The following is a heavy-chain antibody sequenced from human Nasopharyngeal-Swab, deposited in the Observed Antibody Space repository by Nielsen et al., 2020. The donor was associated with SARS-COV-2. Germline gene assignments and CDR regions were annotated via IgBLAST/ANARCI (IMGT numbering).Heavy chain of an antibody. CDR3: AKGVHYMSYFHTPPSDH. Sequence: GESLKISCVASGFTFDDYGLHWVRQVPGKGLEWVSLISWDGVNTYYADSVKGRFTISRDNSRNSLFLQMNSLKTEDTALYYCAKGVHYMSYFHTPPSDHWGQGTPATVSS. D-gene: IGHD1-1*01. CDR2: ISWDGVNT. CDR1: GFTFDDYG. V-gene: IGHV3-43*01. J-gene: IGHJ4*02.